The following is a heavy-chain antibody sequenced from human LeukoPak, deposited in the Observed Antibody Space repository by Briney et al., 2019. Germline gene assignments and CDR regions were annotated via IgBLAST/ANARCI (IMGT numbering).Heavy chain of an antibody. Sequence: ASVKVSCKASGYTFTSYDFNWLRQATGQGPEWMGWMNPNSGATGYAQKFQGRVTMTRNTSISTAYMELSSLRSEDTAVYYCARGGIYDSTQGDYWGQGTLVTVSS. CDR3: ARGGIYDSTQGDY. D-gene: IGHD3-22*01. CDR2: MNPNSGAT. V-gene: IGHV1-8*01. CDR1: GYTFTSYD. J-gene: IGHJ4*02.